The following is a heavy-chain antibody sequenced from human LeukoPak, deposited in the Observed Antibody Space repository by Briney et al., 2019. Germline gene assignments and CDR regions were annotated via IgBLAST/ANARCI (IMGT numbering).Heavy chain of an antibody. D-gene: IGHD3-10*01. V-gene: IGHV3-72*01. CDR3: SRDRGKNGNSAFDI. Sequence: PGGSLRLSCAASGFSLSDQFMDWVRQAPGKGLEWIGRSKNRANSHTTEYAASVKGRFTISRDDSGNLMYLQMNSLKLGHTDVYLCSRDRGKNGNSAFDICGEGREVTVSP. CDR1: GFSLSDQF. J-gene: IGHJ3*02. CDR2: SKNRANSHTT.